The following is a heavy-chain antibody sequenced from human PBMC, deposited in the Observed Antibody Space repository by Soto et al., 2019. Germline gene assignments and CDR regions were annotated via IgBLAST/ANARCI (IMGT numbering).Heavy chain of an antibody. CDR3: EKDSARAAPHFDY. Sequence: EVQLLESGGGLVQPGGSLRLSCAASGFTFTNYALGWVRQASGRGLEWISTISGSGGSTYNADSVKGRFTISRDNSKNTLYVQMNSMTAEDTAVYYCEKDSARAAPHFDYWGQGTLVTVSS. CDR1: GFTFTNYA. V-gene: IGHV3-23*01. J-gene: IGHJ4*02. D-gene: IGHD3-10*01. CDR2: ISGSGGST.